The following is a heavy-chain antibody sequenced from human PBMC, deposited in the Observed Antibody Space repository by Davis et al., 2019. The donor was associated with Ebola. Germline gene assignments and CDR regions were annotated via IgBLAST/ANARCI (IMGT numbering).Heavy chain of an antibody. Sequence: HTGGSLRLSCTASGFTFSNYWMHWVRQGPGKGLVWVSRINTDGTITSYADSVKGRFTISRDNAKNTLYLQMNSLRAEDTAVYYCARDKLLGPFIYYYYGMDVWGQGTTVTVSS. J-gene: IGHJ6*02. D-gene: IGHD2/OR15-2a*01. CDR3: ARDKLLGPFIYYYYGMDV. CDR1: GFTFSNYW. CDR2: INTDGTIT. V-gene: IGHV3-74*01.